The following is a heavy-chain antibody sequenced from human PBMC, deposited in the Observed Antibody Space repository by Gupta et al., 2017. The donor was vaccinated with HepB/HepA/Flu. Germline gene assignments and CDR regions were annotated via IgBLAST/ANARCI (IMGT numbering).Heavy chain of an antibody. J-gene: IGHJ4*02. CDR1: GDTFSKHG. Sequence: QVQLVQSGAEVKKPGSSVTVSCKASGDTFSKHGISWVRQAPGQGLEWMGGITPFFGTANYAQKFQGRVTISADESTSTVYMELSSLRSEDTAVYYCARDRRVTTEGGFDYWGQGTLVTVSS. CDR2: ITPFFGTA. V-gene: IGHV1-69*01. CDR3: ARDRRVTTEGGFDY. D-gene: IGHD4-17*01.